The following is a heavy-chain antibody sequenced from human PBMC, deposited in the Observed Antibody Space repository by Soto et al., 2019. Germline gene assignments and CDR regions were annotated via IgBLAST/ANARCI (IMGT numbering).Heavy chain of an antibody. D-gene: IGHD6-19*01. CDR2: MNPNSGDT. V-gene: IGHV1-8*01. Sequence: QVQLVQSGAEVKKPGASVKVSCTVTSYDITCVRQAAGQGLEWLAWMNPNSGDTRFAQKFQGRVTMTRDTSKFTAYMELSNVRSEDTAVYYCARGPGSSDWRFSYYYMDVWDQGTTVTVSS. CDR3: ARGPGSSDWRFSYYYMDV. CDR1: VTSYD. J-gene: IGHJ6*02.